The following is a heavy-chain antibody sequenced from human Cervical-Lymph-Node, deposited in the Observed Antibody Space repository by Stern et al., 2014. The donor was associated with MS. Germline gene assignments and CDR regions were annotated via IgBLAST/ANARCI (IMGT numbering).Heavy chain of an antibody. J-gene: IGHJ4*02. CDR1: GFTFSEYY. V-gene: IGHV3-11*01. CDR2: LSRRASTI. CDR3: ARGPYSYD. D-gene: IGHD5-18*01. Sequence: VQLVESGGTLVKPGGSLRLSCAVSGFTFSEYYMSWIRQAPGKGLEWISTLSRRASTIYYADSVKGRFTVSRDNAKNLLYLQMNSLRAEDSAVYYCARGPYSYDWGQGTLVTVSS.